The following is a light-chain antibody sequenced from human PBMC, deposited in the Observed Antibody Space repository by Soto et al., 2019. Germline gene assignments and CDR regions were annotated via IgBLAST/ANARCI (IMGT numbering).Light chain of an antibody. V-gene: IGKV1-5*03. CDR3: QQYSDNWT. CDR2: KAS. J-gene: IGKJ1*01. CDR1: QSISSW. Sequence: DIQMTQSPSTLSASVGDRVTITCRASQSISSWLAWYQQKPGTAPKLLIYKASTLQSGVPSSFSGSGSGTEFTLTISSLQPDDFATYYCQQYSDNWTFGQGTKV.